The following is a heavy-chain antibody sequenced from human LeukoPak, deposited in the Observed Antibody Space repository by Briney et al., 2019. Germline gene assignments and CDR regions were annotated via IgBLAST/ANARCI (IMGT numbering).Heavy chain of an antibody. CDR2: IIPILGIA. J-gene: IGHJ4*02. Sequence: ASVKVSCKASGGTFSSYAISWVRQAPGQGLEWKGRIIPILGIANYAQKFQGRVTITADKSTSTAYMELSSLRSEDTAVYYCARDGYYYDSSGYYPFDYWGQGTLVTVSS. CDR3: ARDGYYYDSSGYYPFDY. CDR1: GGTFSSYA. D-gene: IGHD3-22*01. V-gene: IGHV1-69*04.